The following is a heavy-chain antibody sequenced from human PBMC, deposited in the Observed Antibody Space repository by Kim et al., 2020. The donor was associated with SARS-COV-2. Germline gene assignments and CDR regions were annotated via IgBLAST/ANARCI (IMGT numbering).Heavy chain of an antibody. Sequence: VRGRFTISRDNSKATLYLQMDSLSVEDTAVYYCAKSYTSGTYFFDFWGQGTPVTVSS. CDR3: AKSYTSGTYFFDF. D-gene: IGHD3-16*01. V-gene: IGHV3-33*06. J-gene: IGHJ4*02.